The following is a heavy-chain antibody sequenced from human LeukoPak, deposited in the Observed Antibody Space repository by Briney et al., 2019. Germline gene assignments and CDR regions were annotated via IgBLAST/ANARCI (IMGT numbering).Heavy chain of an antibody. Sequence: PSETLSLTCTVSGGSISSSGYYWGWIRQPPGKGLEWIGSIYYSGSTYYNPSLKSRVTISVDTSKNQFSLKLSSVTAADTAVYYCARDWPLGGMTQAPLDSWGQGTMVTVSS. J-gene: IGHJ3*01. CDR3: ARDWPLGGMTQAPLDS. CDR1: GGSISSSGYY. D-gene: IGHD3-16*01. V-gene: IGHV4-39*02. CDR2: IYYSGST.